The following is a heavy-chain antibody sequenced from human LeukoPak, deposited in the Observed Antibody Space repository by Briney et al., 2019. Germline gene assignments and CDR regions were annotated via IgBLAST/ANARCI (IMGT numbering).Heavy chain of an antibody. CDR2: ISGSGST. J-gene: IGHJ5*02. Sequence: GGSLRLSCAAYGFTFSNYYMNWDRQAPEKGLEWISSISGSGSTYYADSVKGRFTISRDNAKNSLYLQMNSLRADDTAMYYCVRIPNTANFPNWFDPWGQGTLVTVSS. D-gene: IGHD2-21*02. CDR1: GFTFSNYY. CDR3: VRIPNTANFPNWFDP. V-gene: IGHV3-69-1*01.